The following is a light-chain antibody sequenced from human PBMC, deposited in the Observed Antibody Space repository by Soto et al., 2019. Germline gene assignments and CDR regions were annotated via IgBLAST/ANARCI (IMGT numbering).Light chain of an antibody. CDR2: FTS. J-gene: IGKJ4*01. V-gene: IGKV1-33*01. Sequence: DIQMTQSPSSVSASVGDRVTITCRASQDIGLYLSWYQQKPGKPPKLLIYFTSNLELGVPSRFSGTGSGTNFTFSISSLQPEDVATYFCQQYDNLPSFGGGTKVDIK. CDR3: QQYDNLPS. CDR1: QDIGLY.